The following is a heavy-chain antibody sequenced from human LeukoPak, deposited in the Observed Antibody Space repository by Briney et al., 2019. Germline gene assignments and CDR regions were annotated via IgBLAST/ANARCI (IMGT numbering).Heavy chain of an antibody. CDR1: GFTFSSYA. J-gene: IGHJ3*02. Sequence: GGSLRLSCAASGFTFSSYAMSWVRQAPGKGLEWVSVIYSGGSTYYADSVKGRFTISRDNSKNTLYLQMNSLRAEDTAVYYCARDSTLWFGENIGNAFDIWGLGTMVTVSS. D-gene: IGHD3-10*01. V-gene: IGHV3-53*01. CDR2: IYSGGST. CDR3: ARDSTLWFGENIGNAFDI.